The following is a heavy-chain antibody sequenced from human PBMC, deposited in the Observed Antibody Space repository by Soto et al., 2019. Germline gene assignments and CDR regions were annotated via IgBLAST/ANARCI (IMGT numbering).Heavy chain of an antibody. J-gene: IGHJ5*02. D-gene: IGHD3-10*01. Sequence: GGSLRLSCAASGFTFISYGMHWVRQAPGKGLEWVAVIWYDGSNKYYADSVKGRFTISRDNSKNTLYLQMNSLRAEDTAVYYCAIDAYYYGSGASWFDPWGQGTLVTVSS. CDR2: IWYDGSNK. CDR3: AIDAYYYGSGASWFDP. V-gene: IGHV3-33*01. CDR1: GFTFISYG.